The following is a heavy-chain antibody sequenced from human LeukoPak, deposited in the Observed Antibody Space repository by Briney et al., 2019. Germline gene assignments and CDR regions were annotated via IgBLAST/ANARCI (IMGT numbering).Heavy chain of an antibody. CDR3: ARVGSAAAGANWFDP. J-gene: IGHJ5*02. CDR1: GGSISSYY. V-gene: IGHV4-59*01. Sequence: SETLSLTCTVSGGSISSYYWSWIRQPPGKGLEWIGYIYYSGSTNYNPSLKSRVTISVDTSKNQFSLKLSPVTAADTAVYYCARVGSAAAGANWFDPWGQGTLVTVSS. CDR2: IYYSGST. D-gene: IGHD6-13*01.